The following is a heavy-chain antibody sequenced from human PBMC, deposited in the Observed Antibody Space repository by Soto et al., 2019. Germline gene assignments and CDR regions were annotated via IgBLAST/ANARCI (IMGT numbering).Heavy chain of an antibody. CDR1: GFIFSDYY. D-gene: IGHD3-10*01. J-gene: IGHJ4*02. Sequence: QVQLVESGGGLVQPGGSLRLSCEGSGFIFSDYYMSWIRQAPGKGPEWVSYISTRSTFAIYADSVKGRFTISRDDAKNSVYLQMSSLRVEDTAVYYCAREGSMLRGVISEDYWGQGTLVTVSS. V-gene: IGHV3-11*05. CDR3: AREGSMLRGVISEDY. CDR2: ISTRSTFA.